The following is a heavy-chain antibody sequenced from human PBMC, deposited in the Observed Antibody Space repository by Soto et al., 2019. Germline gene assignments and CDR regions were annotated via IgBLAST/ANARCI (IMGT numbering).Heavy chain of an antibody. CDR1: GGSFNSFS. CDR3: TRRGRESANWFDP. J-gene: IGHJ5*02. V-gene: IGHV1-69*06. Sequence: QVQLVQSGAEVKTPGSSVKVSCKASGGSFNSFSIDWVRQAPGQGLEWMGGIIPMSGRPNYAQRFQGRVTLSAGKSTNAVYMEVNRLTYEDTAVYYCTRRGRESANWFDPWGQGTLVTVSS. CDR2: IIPMSGRP.